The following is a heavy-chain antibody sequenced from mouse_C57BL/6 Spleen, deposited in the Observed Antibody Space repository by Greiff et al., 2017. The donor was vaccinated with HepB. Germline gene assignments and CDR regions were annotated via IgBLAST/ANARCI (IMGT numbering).Heavy chain of an antibody. CDR1: GYTFTNYW. D-gene: IGHD2-4*01. V-gene: IGHV1-63*01. CDR2: IYPGGGYT. Sequence: VKLQESGAELVRPGTSVKMSCKASGYTFTNYWIGWAKQRPGHGLEWIGDIYPGGGYTNYNEKFKGKATLTADKSSSTAYMQFSSLTSEDSAIYYCARTDYDGGAWFAYWGQGTLVTVSA. CDR3: ARTDYDGGAWFAY. J-gene: IGHJ3*01.